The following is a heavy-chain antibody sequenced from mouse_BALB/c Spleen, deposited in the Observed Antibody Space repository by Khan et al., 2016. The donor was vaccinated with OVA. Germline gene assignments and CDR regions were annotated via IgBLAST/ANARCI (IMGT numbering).Heavy chain of an antibody. CDR3: ARNNYYAYYFDY. CDR2: ISYSGFT. CDR1: GYSITSGYA. D-gene: IGHD1-1*01. Sequence: EVQLQESGPGPVKPSQSLSLTCTVTGYSITSGYAWYWIRQFPGNKLEWMGYISYSGFTNYNPSLKSRVSITRDTSKNQFFLQLRSVTSEATATYDCARNNYYAYYFDYWGQGATLTVSS. V-gene: IGHV3-2*02. J-gene: IGHJ2*01.